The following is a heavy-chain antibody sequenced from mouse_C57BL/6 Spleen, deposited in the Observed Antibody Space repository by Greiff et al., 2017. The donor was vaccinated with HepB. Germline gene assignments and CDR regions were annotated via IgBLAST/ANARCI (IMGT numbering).Heavy chain of an antibody. V-gene: IGHV1-82*01. D-gene: IGHD4-1*01. CDR1: GYAFSSSW. Sequence: QVQLQQSGPELVKPGASVKISCKASGYAFSSSWMNWVKQRPGKGLEWIGRIYPGDGDTNYNGKFKGKATLTADKSSSTAYMQLSSLTSEDSAVYVCARSVSGTRFAYWGQGTLVTVSA. J-gene: IGHJ3*01. CDR2: IYPGDGDT. CDR3: ARSVSGTRFAY.